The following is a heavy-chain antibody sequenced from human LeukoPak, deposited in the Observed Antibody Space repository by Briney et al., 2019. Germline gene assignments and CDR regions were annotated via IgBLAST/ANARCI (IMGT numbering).Heavy chain of an antibody. CDR1: GYSFTSYW. V-gene: IGHV5-51*01. J-gene: IGHJ4*02. D-gene: IGHD6-13*01. CDR3: ARLLRNIAAAVYYFDY. Sequence: GESLKISCKGSGYSFTSYWIGGVRQMPGKGLEWMGIIYPGDSDTRYSPSFQGQVTISADKSISTAYLQWSSLKASDTAMYYCARLLRNIAAAVYYFDYWGQGTLVTVSS. CDR2: IYPGDSDT.